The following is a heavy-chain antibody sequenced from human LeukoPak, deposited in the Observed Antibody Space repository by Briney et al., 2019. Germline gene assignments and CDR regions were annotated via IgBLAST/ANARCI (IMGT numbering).Heavy chain of an antibody. Sequence: SETLSLTCTVSGGSISSYYWSWIRQPPGKGLEWIGYIYYSGSTNYNPSLKSRVTISVDTSKNQFSLKLSFVTAADTAVYYCARASQIAVIDYWGQGTLVTVSS. D-gene: IGHD6-19*01. CDR3: ARASQIAVIDY. J-gene: IGHJ4*02. CDR2: IYYSGST. V-gene: IGHV4-59*08. CDR1: GGSISSYY.